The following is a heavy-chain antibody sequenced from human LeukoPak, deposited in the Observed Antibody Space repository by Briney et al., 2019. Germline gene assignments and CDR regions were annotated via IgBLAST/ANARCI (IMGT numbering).Heavy chain of an antibody. CDR3: ARNVGY. V-gene: IGHV3-53*01. J-gene: IGHJ4*02. Sequence: GGSLRLSCAVSGLTVSNNYMSWVRQAPGKGLEWVSVIYSGGSTYYADSVKGRFTISRDNSKNTVYLQMNSLRDEDTAVCYCARNVGYWGQGTLVTVSS. D-gene: IGHD1-26*01. CDR2: IYSGGST. CDR1: GLTVSNNY.